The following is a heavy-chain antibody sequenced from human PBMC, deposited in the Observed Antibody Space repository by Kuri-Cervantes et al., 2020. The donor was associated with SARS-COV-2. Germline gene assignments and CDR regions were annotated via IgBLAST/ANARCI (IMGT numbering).Heavy chain of an antibody. D-gene: IGHD2-8*01. CDR3: SRSPMVYPNWFDP. J-gene: IGHJ5*02. CDR1: GYTFTSYG. V-gene: IGHV1-18*01. CDR2: ISAYNGNT. Sequence: ASVKVSCKASGYTFTSYGISWVRQAPGQGLEWMGWISAYNGNTNYPQKLQGRVTMTTDTSTSTAYMELRSLRSDDTAVYYCSRSPMVYPNWFDPWGQGTLVTVSS.